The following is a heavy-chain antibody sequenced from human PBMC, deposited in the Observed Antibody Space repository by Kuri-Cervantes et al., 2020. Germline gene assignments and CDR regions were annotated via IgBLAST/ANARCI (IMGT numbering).Heavy chain of an antibody. Sequence: SVKVSCKASGGTFSSYAISWVRQAPGHGLEWMGEIIPIFGTANYAQKFQGRVTITTDESTSTAYMELSSLRSKDTSVYYCAMVSDSSGFDYWGQGTLVTVSS. CDR3: AMVSDSSGFDY. J-gene: IGHJ4*02. V-gene: IGHV1-69*05. CDR2: IIPIFGTA. D-gene: IGHD3-22*01. CDR1: GGTFSSYA.